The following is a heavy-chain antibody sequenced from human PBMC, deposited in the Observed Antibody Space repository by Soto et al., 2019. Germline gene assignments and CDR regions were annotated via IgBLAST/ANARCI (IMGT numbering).Heavy chain of an antibody. CDR2: VYYSGST. Sequence: QVQLQESGPGLVKPSETLSLTCTVSGGSISSYYWDWVRQSPGKGLEWIGYVYYSGSTNYNPSLKSRVSISLDTSKNQFSLKLNSVTAADTAVYYCAREYMGLGYFDLWGRGTLVTVSS. V-gene: IGHV4-59*01. J-gene: IGHJ2*01. CDR1: GGSISSYY. D-gene: IGHD3-10*01. CDR3: AREYMGLGYFDL.